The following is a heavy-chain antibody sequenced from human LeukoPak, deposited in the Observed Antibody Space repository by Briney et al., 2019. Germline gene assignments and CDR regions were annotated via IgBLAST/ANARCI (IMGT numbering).Heavy chain of an antibody. CDR2: DTSSTTST. D-gene: IGHD2-8*02. V-gene: IGHV3-23*01. Sequence: PGGSLRLSCTASEFSISHYAMSWVRQARGKGLAWVSADTSSTTSTYYASSVRGRFTISRDNSMNTLYLQMNSLRADDTAVYYCSKAPLGACAGAVCYYLDVWGKGTTVIVSS. CDR3: SKAPLGACAGAVCYYLDV. J-gene: IGHJ6*03. CDR1: EFSISHYA.